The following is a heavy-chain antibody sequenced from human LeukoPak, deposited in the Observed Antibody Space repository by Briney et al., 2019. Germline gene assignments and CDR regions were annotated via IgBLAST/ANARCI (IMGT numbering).Heavy chain of an antibody. D-gene: IGHD3-22*01. CDR1: GGSISSYY. V-gene: IGHV4-4*07. J-gene: IGHJ3*02. CDR2: IYTSGGT. CDR3: ARANYYDTSGYSRGAFDI. Sequence: SETLSLTCTVSGGSISSYYWSWIRQPAGKGLEWIGHIYTSGGTNYNPSLKSRVTMSVDTSKNQFSLKLSSVTAADTAVYYCARANYYDTSGYSRGAFDIWGQGTMVTVSS.